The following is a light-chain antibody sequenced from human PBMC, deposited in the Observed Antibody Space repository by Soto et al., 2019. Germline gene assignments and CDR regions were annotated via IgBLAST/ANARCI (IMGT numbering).Light chain of an antibody. V-gene: IGKV3-15*01. J-gene: IGKJ5*01. CDR3: QQSNDWRSIT. CDR2: DAS. CDR1: QSVRGN. Sequence: EIVMTQSPATLSVSPGERATLSCRASQSVRGNLAWYQQRPGQAPRLLIFDASTRATGIPARFSGSGSGTEFTLSISSQQSEDFAVYYCQQSNDWRSITFGQGTRLEIK.